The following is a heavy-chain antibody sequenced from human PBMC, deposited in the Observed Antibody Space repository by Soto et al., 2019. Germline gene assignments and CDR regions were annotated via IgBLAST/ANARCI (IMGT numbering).Heavy chain of an antibody. D-gene: IGHD2-15*01. CDR3: ARDWDGDIVVVVAAS. CDR1: GFTFSSYA. Sequence: QVQLVESGGGVVQPGRSLRLSCAASGFTFSSYAMHWVRQAPGKGLEWVAVISYDGSNKYYADSVKGRFTISRDNSKNTLYLQMNSLRAEDTAVYYCARDWDGDIVVVVAASWGQGTMVTVSS. CDR2: ISYDGSNK. J-gene: IGHJ3*01. V-gene: IGHV3-30-3*01.